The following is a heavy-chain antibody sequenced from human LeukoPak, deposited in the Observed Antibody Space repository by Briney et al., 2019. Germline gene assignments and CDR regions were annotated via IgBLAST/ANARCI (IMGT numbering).Heavy chain of an antibody. D-gene: IGHD1-1*01. J-gene: IGHJ1*01. CDR3: ARDVIDLTWTDAEYFQH. CDR2: IYTSGST. V-gene: IGHV4-4*07. CDR1: GGSINTYY. Sequence: SETLSLTCTVSGGSINTYYWSWIRQPAGKGLEWIGRIYTSGSTNYNPSLKSRVTMSIDTSKNQFSLKLNSVTAADTAVYYCARDVIDLTWTDAEYFQHWGQGILVTVFS.